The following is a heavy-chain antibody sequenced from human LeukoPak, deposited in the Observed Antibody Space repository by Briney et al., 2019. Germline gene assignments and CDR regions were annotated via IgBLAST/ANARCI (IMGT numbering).Heavy chain of an antibody. CDR2: IYYSGST. CDR3: AREGVESYSNYGNWFDP. V-gene: IGHV4-30-4*01. Sequence: SETLSLTCTVSGGSISSGDYYWSWIRQPPGKGLEWIGYIYYSGSTYYNPSLKSRVTISVDTSKNQFSLKLSSVTAADTAVYYCAREGVESYSNYGNWFDPWGQGTLVTVSS. D-gene: IGHD4-11*01. CDR1: GGSISSGDYY. J-gene: IGHJ5*02.